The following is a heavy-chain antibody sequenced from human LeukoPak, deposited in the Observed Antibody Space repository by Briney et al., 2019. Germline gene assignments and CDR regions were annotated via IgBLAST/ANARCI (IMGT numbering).Heavy chain of an antibody. Sequence: GASVKVSCKASGRTFSSYAISWVRQAPGQGLEWMGGIIPIFGTANYAQKFQGRVTITADESTSTAYMVLSSLRSEDTAVYYCARAQGVTMVRGVIDYYYGMDVWGKGTTVTVSS. V-gene: IGHV1-69*13. J-gene: IGHJ6*04. CDR3: ARAQGVTMVRGVIDYYYGMDV. D-gene: IGHD3-10*01. CDR1: GRTFSSYA. CDR2: IIPIFGTA.